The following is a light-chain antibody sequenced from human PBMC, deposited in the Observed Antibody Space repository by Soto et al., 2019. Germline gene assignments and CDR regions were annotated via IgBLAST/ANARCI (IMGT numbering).Light chain of an antibody. CDR1: HSVSSNY. J-gene: IGKJ1*01. CDR3: HQYGSSAWT. Sequence: EIVLTQSPGTLSLSPGERATLSCRASHSVSSNYLAWYQQKPGQAPRLLIYGAFKRATGIPDRFSGSGSGTDFTLTISRMEPEDFAVYYCHQYGSSAWTFGQGTKVGIK. CDR2: GAF. V-gene: IGKV3-20*01.